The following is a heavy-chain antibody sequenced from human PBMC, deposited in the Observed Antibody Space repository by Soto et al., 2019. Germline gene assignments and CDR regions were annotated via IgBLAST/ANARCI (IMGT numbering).Heavy chain of an antibody. Sequence: GGSLRLSCAASGFPFSSYGMHWVRQAPGKGLDWVGVIWYDGSNKDYAESVKGRFTISRDNSKNTLYLQMNSLRADDTAVYYCASSINWGQGTLVTVYS. CDR1: GFPFSSYG. V-gene: IGHV3-33*01. CDR2: IWYDGSNK. J-gene: IGHJ4*02. CDR3: ASSIN.